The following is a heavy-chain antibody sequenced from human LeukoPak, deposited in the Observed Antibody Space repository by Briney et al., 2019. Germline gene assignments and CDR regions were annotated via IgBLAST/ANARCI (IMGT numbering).Heavy chain of an antibody. CDR1: GFIFSTYN. V-gene: IGHV3-48*01. J-gene: IGHJ4*02. CDR2: ISSSSRSI. Sequence: GGSLRLSCSASGFIFSTYNMNWVRQAPGKGLEWVSYISSSSRSIHDADSVKGRFTISRDNAKNSLYLHMNSLRAEDTAVYYCAREEGCSGGRCYDFDYWGQGALVIVSS. CDR3: AREEGCSGGRCYDFDY. D-gene: IGHD2-15*01.